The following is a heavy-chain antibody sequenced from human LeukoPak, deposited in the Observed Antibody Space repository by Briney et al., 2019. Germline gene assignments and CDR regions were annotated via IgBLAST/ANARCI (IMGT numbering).Heavy chain of an antibody. CDR3: ARLGDGHNSHFQH. CDR2: IDPSDSYT. V-gene: IGHV5-10-1*01. Sequence: NPGESLRISCKGSGYSFTSYWISWVRQMPGKGLEWMGRIDPSDSYTNYSPSFQGHVTISADKSISTAYLQWSSLKASDTAIYYCARLGDGHNSHFQHWGQGTLVTVSS. J-gene: IGHJ1*01. D-gene: IGHD5-24*01. CDR1: GYSFTSYW.